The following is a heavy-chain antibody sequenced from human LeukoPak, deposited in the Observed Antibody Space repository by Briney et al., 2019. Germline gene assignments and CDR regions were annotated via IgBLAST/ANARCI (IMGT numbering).Heavy chain of an antibody. CDR3: ARGNDILTGYYRLYFDY. Sequence: GASVKLSCKASGYTFTGYYMHWVRQATGQGLEWMGWINPNSGGTNYAQKFQGRVTMTRDTSISTAYMELSRLRSDDTAVYYCARGNDILTGYYRLYFDYWGQGTLVTLSS. CDR1: GYTFTGYY. V-gene: IGHV1-2*02. D-gene: IGHD3-9*01. J-gene: IGHJ4*02. CDR2: INPNSGGT.